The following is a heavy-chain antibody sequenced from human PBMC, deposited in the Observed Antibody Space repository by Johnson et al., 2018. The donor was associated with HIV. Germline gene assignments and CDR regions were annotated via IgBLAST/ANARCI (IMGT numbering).Heavy chain of an antibody. CDR3: ARGYYGSGSRVFDI. CDR2: FNWNGGRT. Sequence: EQLVESGGGVVRPGGSLRLSCAASGFTFDDYGMSWVRQVPGKGLEWVSGFNWNGGRTGYADSVKGRFTISRDNAKNSLYLEMNSLRAEDTAFYYCARGYYGSGSRVFDIWGQGTRVTVSS. D-gene: IGHD3-10*01. J-gene: IGHJ3*02. V-gene: IGHV3-20*04. CDR1: GFTFDDYG.